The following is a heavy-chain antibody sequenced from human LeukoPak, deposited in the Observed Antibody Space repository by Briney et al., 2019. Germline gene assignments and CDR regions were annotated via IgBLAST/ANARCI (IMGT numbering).Heavy chain of an antibody. J-gene: IGHJ4*02. CDR3: AKAFGVVIFSTDY. Sequence: GGSLRLSCAASGFTFSSYSMHWVRQAPGKGLEWVVFIRYDGSNKYYADSVKGRFTISRDNSKNTLYLQMNSLRAEDTAVYYCAKAFGVVIFSTDYWGQGTLVTVSS. V-gene: IGHV3-30*02. CDR1: GFTFSSYS. D-gene: IGHD3-3*01. CDR2: IRYDGSNK.